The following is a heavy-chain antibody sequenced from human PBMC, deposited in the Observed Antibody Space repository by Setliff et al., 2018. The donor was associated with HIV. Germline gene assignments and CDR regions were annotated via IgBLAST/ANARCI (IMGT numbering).Heavy chain of an antibody. J-gene: IGHJ6*03. CDR1: GGTFSSYA. CDR2: IITIFGTT. D-gene: IGHD3-3*01. V-gene: IGHV1-69*06. CDR3: ARDPGEGGGGFLEWTIGYYYYMDV. Sequence: SVKVSCKASGGTFSSYAISWVRQAPGQGLEWMGRIITIFGTTNYAQKFQGRVTITADKSTSTAYMELSSLRSEDTAVYYSARDPGEGGGGFLEWTIGYYYYMDVWGKGTTVTV.